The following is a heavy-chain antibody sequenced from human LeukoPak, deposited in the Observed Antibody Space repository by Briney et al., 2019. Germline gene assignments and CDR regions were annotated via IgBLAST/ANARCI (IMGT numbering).Heavy chain of an antibody. V-gene: IGHV3-23*01. Sequence: GGSLRLSCAASGFTFSSYAVNWARQAPGKGLEWVSTITGSGGDTYYADSVKGRFTISRDNSKNTPYLQMNSLRAEDTAIYYCAKDPYVGGGYHFDSWGQGSLVTVSS. D-gene: IGHD3-22*01. CDR3: AKDPYVGGGYHFDS. CDR2: ITGSGGDT. J-gene: IGHJ4*02. CDR1: GFTFSSYA.